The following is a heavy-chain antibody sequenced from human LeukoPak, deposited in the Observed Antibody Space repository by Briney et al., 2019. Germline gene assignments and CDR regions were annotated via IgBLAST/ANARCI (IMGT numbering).Heavy chain of an antibody. Sequence: PGGSLRPSCAVSGFTFNIYAMSWVRRPPGKGRDWFPRISASGGGTFYAGSVEGRFIISRDNSKNTLSLQMNSLRAEDTAIYYCAKDKYHDSSGTFDYWGQGTLVTVSS. J-gene: IGHJ4*02. CDR1: GFTFNIYA. CDR2: ISASGGGT. D-gene: IGHD3-22*01. V-gene: IGHV3-23*01. CDR3: AKDKYHDSSGTFDY.